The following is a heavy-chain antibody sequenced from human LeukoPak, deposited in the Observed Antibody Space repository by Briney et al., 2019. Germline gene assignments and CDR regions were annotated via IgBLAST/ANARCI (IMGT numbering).Heavy chain of an antibody. CDR1: GYTFISYG. D-gene: IGHD3-22*01. Sequence: WASVKVSCKASGYTFISYGISWVRQAPGQGLEWMGWISAYNGNTNYAQKLQGRVTMTTDTSTSTAYMELRSLRSDDTAVYYCARDYPNYYDSSGHRGDWFDPWGQGTLVTVSS. CDR2: ISAYNGNT. CDR3: ARDYPNYYDSSGHRGDWFDP. V-gene: IGHV1-18*01. J-gene: IGHJ5*02.